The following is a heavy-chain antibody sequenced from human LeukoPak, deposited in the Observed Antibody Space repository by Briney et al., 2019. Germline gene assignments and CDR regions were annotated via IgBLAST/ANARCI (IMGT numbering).Heavy chain of an antibody. CDR1: GFTFSSYW. V-gene: IGHV3-74*01. Sequence: GGSLRLSCAASGFTFSSYWMQWVRQAPGKGLVWVSRINSDGSSTSYADSVKGRFTISRDNAKNTLYLQMNSLRAEDTAVYYCARSINDFWSGYYGYYYMDVWGKGTTVTVSS. CDR2: INSDGSST. CDR3: ARSINDFWSGYYGYYYMDV. D-gene: IGHD3-3*01. J-gene: IGHJ6*03.